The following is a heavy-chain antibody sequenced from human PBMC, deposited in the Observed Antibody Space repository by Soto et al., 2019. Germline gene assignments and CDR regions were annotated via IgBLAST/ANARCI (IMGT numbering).Heavy chain of an antibody. Sequence: EVQLVKSGRGFIYPGGSLRLSCAASGLTISNAWMNWVRQAPGKGLESVGRIKTNTEGGTTDYAAAVKGRFTVSRDDSKNTLYLQMNSLRTEDTAVYYCTTGSVEGVWGQGTTVTVSS. CDR2: IKTNTEGGTT. D-gene: IGHD2-15*01. CDR1: GLTISNAW. J-gene: IGHJ6*02. V-gene: IGHV3-15*07. CDR3: TTGSVEGV.